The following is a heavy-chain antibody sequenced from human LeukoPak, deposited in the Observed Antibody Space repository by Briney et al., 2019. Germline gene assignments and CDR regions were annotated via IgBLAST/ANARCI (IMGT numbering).Heavy chain of an antibody. D-gene: IGHD5-18*01. CDR1: GYSFTSYW. Sequence: PGESLKISCKGSGYSFTSYWIGWVRQMPGKGLEWMGIIYPGDSDTRYSPSFQGQVTISADKSISTAYLQWSSLKASDTAMYYCARLGYSYGRRPSTPPNKNHYYYGMDVWGQGTTVTVSS. V-gene: IGHV5-51*01. J-gene: IGHJ6*02. CDR2: IYPGDSDT. CDR3: ARLGYSYGRRPSTPPNKNHYYYGMDV.